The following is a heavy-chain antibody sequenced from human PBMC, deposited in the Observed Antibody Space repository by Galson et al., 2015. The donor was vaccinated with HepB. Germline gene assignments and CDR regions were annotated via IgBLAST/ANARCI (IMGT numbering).Heavy chain of an antibody. V-gene: IGHV3-23*01. J-gene: IGHJ5*02. CDR1: RITFRSQA. CDR2: ISGSGGNT. Sequence: SLRLSCAASRITFRSQAMSWVRQAPGKGLEWVSGISGSGGNTYYADSVRGRFSISRDTSKNMVYLQMNSLRAEDTAIYYCARPVLGGTYYDFWSGPSYNWFDPWGQGTLVTVSS. CDR3: ARPVLGGTYYDFWSGPSYNWFDP. D-gene: IGHD3-3*01.